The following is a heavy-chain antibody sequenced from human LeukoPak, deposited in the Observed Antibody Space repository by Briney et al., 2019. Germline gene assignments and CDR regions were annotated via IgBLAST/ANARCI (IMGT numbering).Heavy chain of an antibody. Sequence: GASVKVSCKASGHTFTGYYMHWVRQVPGQGLEWMGWINPNSGGTNYAQKFQGRVTMTRDTSISTAYMELSRLRSDDTAVYYCARSSGWYGFDYWGQGTLVTVSS. CDR2: INPNSGGT. V-gene: IGHV1-2*02. CDR3: ARSSGWYGFDY. D-gene: IGHD6-19*01. J-gene: IGHJ4*02. CDR1: GHTFTGYY.